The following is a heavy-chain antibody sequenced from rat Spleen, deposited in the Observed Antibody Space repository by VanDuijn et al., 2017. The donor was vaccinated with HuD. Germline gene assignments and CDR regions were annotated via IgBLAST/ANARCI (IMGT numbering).Heavy chain of an antibody. CDR3: ARRYSSYIPFDY. CDR2: ISSGGGST. Sequence: EVQLVESGGGLVQPGRSLKLSCAASGFTFSNYGMAWVCQAPAKGLEWVTSISSGGGSTYYRDSVKGRFTISRDNAKSTLYLQMDSLRSEDTATYYCARRYSSYIPFDYWGQGVMVTVSS. CDR1: GFTFSNYG. J-gene: IGHJ2*01. V-gene: IGHV5S13*01. D-gene: IGHD1-2*01.